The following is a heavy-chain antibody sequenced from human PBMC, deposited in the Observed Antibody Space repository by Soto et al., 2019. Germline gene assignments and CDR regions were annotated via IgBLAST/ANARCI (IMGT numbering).Heavy chain of an antibody. CDR2: ISYDGSNK. J-gene: IGHJ3*02. V-gene: IGHV3-30*18. CDR1: GFTFSSYG. CDR3: AKTIGGSYSDAFDI. D-gene: IGHD1-26*01. Sequence: PGGSLRLSCAASGFTFSSYGMHWVRQAPGKGLEWVAVISYDGSNKYYADSVKGRFTISRDNSKNTLYLQMNSLRAEDTAVYYCAKTIGGSYSDAFDIWGQGTMVTVSS.